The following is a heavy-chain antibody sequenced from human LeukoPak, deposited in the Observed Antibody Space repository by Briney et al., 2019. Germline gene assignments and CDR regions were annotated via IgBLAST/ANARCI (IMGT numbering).Heavy chain of an antibody. Sequence: GGSLRLSCTASGFTFGDYAMSWFRQAPGKGLVWVSRINTDGSSTSYADSVKGRFTISRDNAKNTLYLQMNSLRAEDTAVYYCARGIVGATDDAFDIWGQGTMVTVSS. CDR3: ARGIVGATDDAFDI. D-gene: IGHD1-26*01. J-gene: IGHJ3*02. CDR1: GFTFGDYA. CDR2: INTDGSST. V-gene: IGHV3-74*01.